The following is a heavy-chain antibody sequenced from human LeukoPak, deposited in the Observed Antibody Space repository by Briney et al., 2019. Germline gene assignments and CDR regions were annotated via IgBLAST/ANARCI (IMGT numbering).Heavy chain of an antibody. Sequence: SETLSLTCAVYGGSFSGYYWSWIRQPPGKGLEWIGEINHSGSTNYNPSLKSRVTISVNTSKNQFSLKLSSVTAADTAVYYCARSGYYDSSGLNAFDIWGQGTMVTVSS. CDR2: INHSGST. CDR3: ARSGYYDSSGLNAFDI. D-gene: IGHD3-22*01. CDR1: GGSFSGYY. V-gene: IGHV4-34*01. J-gene: IGHJ3*02.